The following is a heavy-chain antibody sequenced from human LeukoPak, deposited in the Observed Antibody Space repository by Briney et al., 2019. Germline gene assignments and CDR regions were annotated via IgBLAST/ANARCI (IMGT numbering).Heavy chain of an antibody. J-gene: IGHJ3*02. Sequence: GASVKVSCKASGYTFTSYGISWVRQAPGQGLEWMGWISAYNGNTNYAQKLQGRVTMTTDTSTSTAYMELRSLRSDDTAVYYCARRLYCTGTNCYTGPDAFDIWGQGTMVTVSS. V-gene: IGHV1-18*01. CDR3: ARRLYCTGTNCYTGPDAFDI. CDR1: GYTFTSYG. CDR2: ISAYNGNT. D-gene: IGHD2-2*02.